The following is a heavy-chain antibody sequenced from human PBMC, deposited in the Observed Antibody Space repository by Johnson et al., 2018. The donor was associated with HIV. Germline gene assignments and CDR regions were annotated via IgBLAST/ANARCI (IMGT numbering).Heavy chain of an antibody. V-gene: IGHV3-13*01. CDR1: GFTFSSYD. J-gene: IGHJ3*02. CDR2: IGTAGDT. D-gene: IGHD2/OR15-2a*01. CDR3: ARGSARRDGERVIAGGAFDI. Sequence: VQLVESGGGLVQPGGSLRLSCAASGFTFSSYDMHWVRQATGKGLEWVSAIGTAGDTYYPGSVKGRFNISRENAKNSLYLQMNSLRAGDTAVYYCARGSARRDGERVIAGGAFDIWGQGTMVTVSS.